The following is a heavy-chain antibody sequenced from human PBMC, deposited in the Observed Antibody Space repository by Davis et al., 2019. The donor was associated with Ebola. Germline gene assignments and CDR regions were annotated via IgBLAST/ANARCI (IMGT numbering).Heavy chain of an antibody. CDR1: GFTFSDYY. J-gene: IGHJ4*02. V-gene: IGHV3-11*01. CDR2: ISSSGSTI. CDR3: ARSRKYYYDSSGYPSN. Sequence: GESLKISCAAPGFTFSDYYMSWIRQAPGKGLEWVSYISSSGSTIYYADSVKGRFTISRDNAKNSLYLQMNSLRAEDTAVYYCARSRKYYYDSSGYPSNWGQGTLVTVSS. D-gene: IGHD3-22*01.